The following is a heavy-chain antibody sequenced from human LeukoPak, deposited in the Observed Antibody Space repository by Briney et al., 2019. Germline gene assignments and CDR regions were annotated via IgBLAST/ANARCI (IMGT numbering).Heavy chain of an antibody. CDR1: GGTFSSYA. CDR3: ARGPGLVVVGTEYFQH. D-gene: IGHD3-22*01. Sequence: PVKVSCKASGGTFSSYAISWVRQAPGQGLEWMGRIIPIFGTANYAQKFQGRVTITTDESTSTAYMELSSLRSEDTAVYYCARGPGLVVVGTEYFQHWGQGTLVTVSS. J-gene: IGHJ1*01. V-gene: IGHV1-69*05. CDR2: IIPIFGTA.